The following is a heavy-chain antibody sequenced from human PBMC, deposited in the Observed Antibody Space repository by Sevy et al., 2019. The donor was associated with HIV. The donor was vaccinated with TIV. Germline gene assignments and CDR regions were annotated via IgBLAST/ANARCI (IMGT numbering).Heavy chain of an antibody. J-gene: IGHJ4*02. D-gene: IGHD2-2*01. V-gene: IGHV3-23*01. CDR2: FSLGCGKI. Sequence: GGSLRLSCAASGFTVSNYAMSWVRQAPGKGLEWVSTFSLGCGKINYADSVKGRFTISRDNSKNPLYLQMNSLSAEDTALSYCAREGCSKPHDYWGQGTLVTVSS. CDR3: AREGCSKPHDY. CDR1: GFTVSNYA.